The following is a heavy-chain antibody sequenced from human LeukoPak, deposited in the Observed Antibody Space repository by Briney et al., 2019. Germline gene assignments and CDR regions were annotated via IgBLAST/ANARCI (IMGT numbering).Heavy chain of an antibody. CDR2: IHYSGIT. CDR3: ARDRIVGATFDY. CDR1: GGSISSHY. Sequence: SETLSLTCTVSGGSISSHYWSCIRQPPGKGLEWIGYIHYSGITNYIPSLKSRVTMSVDTSKNQFSLKLSSVTAADTAVYYCARDRIVGATFDYWGQGTLVTVSS. D-gene: IGHD1-26*01. J-gene: IGHJ4*02. V-gene: IGHV4-59*11.